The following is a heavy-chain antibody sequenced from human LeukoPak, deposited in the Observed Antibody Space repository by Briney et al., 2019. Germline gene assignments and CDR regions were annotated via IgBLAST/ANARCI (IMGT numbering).Heavy chain of an antibody. CDR3: ARRLTNWNDFDY. CDR2: TNHSGST. Sequence: SETLSLTCAVYGGSFSGYYWSWIRQPPGKGLEWIGETNHSGSTNYNPSLKSRVTISVDTSKNQFSLKLSSVTAADTAVYYCARRLTNWNDFDYWGQGTLVTVSS. CDR1: GGSFSGYY. J-gene: IGHJ4*02. D-gene: IGHD1-1*01. V-gene: IGHV4-34*01.